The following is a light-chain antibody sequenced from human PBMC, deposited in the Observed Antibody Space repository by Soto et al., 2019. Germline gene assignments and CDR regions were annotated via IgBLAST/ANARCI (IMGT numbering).Light chain of an antibody. Sequence: DFQMTQSPSTLSASVGDRVTISCRASRSIRSHLAWYQVKPGKAPQLLIYGASTLESGVPSRFSGSGSETEFTLTINGLLPDDFATYYCQQFTSYPWTFGQGTKVEIK. J-gene: IGKJ1*01. CDR3: QQFTSYPWT. CDR1: RSIRSH. CDR2: GAS. V-gene: IGKV1-5*01.